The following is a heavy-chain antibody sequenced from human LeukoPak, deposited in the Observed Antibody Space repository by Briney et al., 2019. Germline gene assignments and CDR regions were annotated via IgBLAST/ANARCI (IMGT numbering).Heavy chain of an antibody. D-gene: IGHD2-2*01. V-gene: IGHV4-30-4*08. J-gene: IGHJ5*02. CDR3: ARDGVPAAIFDP. CDR2: IYYSGST. Sequence: PSETLSLTCTVSGGSISSGDYYWSWIRQPPGKGLEWIGNIYYSGSTYYNPSLKSRVTISVDTSKNQFSLKLSSVTAADTAVYYCARDGVPAAIFDPWGQGTLVTVSS. CDR1: GGSISSGDYY.